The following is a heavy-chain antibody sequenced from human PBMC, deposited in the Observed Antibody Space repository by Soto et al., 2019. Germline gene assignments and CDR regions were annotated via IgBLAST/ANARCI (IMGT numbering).Heavy chain of an antibody. J-gene: IGHJ4*02. V-gene: IGHV4-39*01. D-gene: IGHD3-22*01. Sequence: SETLSLTCTVSGGSVSSNSYSWGWIRQSPGEGLEWIGSIYSTENTYYNPSLLSRVTISVDTSKNQFSLKLSSVTAADTAVYYCASYYYDTSGYYYVPGVYWGQGTLVTVSS. CDR3: ASYYYDTSGYYYVPGVY. CDR1: GGSVSSNSYS. CDR2: IYSTENT.